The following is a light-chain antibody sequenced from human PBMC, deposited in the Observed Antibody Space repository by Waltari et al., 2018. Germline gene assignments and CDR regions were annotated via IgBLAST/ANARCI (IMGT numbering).Light chain of an antibody. V-gene: IGKV1-39*01. CDR1: ESISSY. CDR2: TAS. J-gene: IGKJ2*01. Sequence: DIKLTQSPSSLSASVGDRVTIHCRASESISSYLSWYQQKPGEAPKLLIYTASSLEGGVPSRFSGSGSGTDYTLTISNLQPEDFATYYCHQIYSTLGDTFGQGTKLEIK. CDR3: HQIYSTLGDT.